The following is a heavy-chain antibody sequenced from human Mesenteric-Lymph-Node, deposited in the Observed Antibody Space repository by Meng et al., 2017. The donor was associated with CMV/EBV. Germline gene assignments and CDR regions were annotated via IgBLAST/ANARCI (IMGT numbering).Heavy chain of an antibody. CDR2: INGDGSST. J-gene: IGHJ4*02. Sequence: LSCAASEFTFSNYWMHWVRQAPGKGLVWVSCINGDGSSTSYADSVKGRFTISRDNAKNTLYLQMYSLRAEDTTVYYCATDTTKTGYFRWGQGTLVTVSS. CDR1: EFTFSNYW. V-gene: IGHV3-74*01. CDR3: ATDTTKTGYFR. D-gene: IGHD3-9*01.